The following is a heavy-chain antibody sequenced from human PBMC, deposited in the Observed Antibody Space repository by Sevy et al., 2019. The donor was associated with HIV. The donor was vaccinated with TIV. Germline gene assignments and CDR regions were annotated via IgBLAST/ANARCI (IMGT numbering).Heavy chain of an antibody. J-gene: IGHJ5*02. D-gene: IGHD3-3*01. CDR3: ARTYYDLWSTYPHRVWWFDP. CDR1: GVSISNYY. Sequence: ETLSLTCTVSGVSISNYYWSWIRQLPGKGLEWIGYIYYSGTTNYNPSLQSRVTISVDTSKNQFSLGLSSVTAADTAVYYCARTYYDLWSTYPHRVWWFDPWGQGTLVTVSS. V-gene: IGHV4-59*13. CDR2: IYYSGTT.